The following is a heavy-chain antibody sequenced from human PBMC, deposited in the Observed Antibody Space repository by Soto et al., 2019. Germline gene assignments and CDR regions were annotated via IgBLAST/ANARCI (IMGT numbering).Heavy chain of an antibody. Sequence: QVQLVQSGAEVKKPGSSVKVSCKASGGTFSSYAISWVRQAPGQVLEWMGGIIPIFGTANYAQKFQGRVTITADKSTSTAYMELSSLRSEDTAVYYCASWSGYYTGLGHYYDGMDVWGQGTTVTVSS. CDR1: GGTFSSYA. J-gene: IGHJ6*02. V-gene: IGHV1-69*06. D-gene: IGHD3-3*01. CDR2: IIPIFGTA. CDR3: ASWSGYYTGLGHYYDGMDV.